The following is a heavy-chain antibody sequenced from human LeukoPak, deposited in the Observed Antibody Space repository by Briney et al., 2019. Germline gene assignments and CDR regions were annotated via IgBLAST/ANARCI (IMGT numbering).Heavy chain of an antibody. D-gene: IGHD3-9*01. Sequence: SETLSLTCAVYGWSFSGYYWSWIRQPPGKGLEWVGEINHSGSTNYNPSLKSRVTISVDTSKNQSFLKLSSVTAADTAVYYCARLKGSYDILTGYGGYGMDVWGKGTTVTVPS. V-gene: IGHV4-34*01. CDR3: ARLKGSYDILTGYGGYGMDV. CDR1: GWSFSGYY. J-gene: IGHJ6*04. CDR2: INHSGST.